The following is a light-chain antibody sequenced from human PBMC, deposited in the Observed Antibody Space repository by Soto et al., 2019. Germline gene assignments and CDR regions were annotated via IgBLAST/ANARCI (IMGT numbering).Light chain of an antibody. V-gene: IGKV3-20*01. CDR3: QQYGDSPFT. Sequence: EIVLTQSPGTVSLSPGERATLSCRASQSVSNTYLAWYQQKPGQAPRLLIYGASSRATGIPDRFSGSGSGTDFTLTISRLEPEDFAVYYCQQYGDSPFTFGPGTKVDIK. J-gene: IGKJ3*01. CDR1: QSVSNTY. CDR2: GAS.